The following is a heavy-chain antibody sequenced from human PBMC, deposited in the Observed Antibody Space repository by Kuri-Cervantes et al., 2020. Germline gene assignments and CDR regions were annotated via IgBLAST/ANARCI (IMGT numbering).Heavy chain of an antibody. V-gene: IGHV3-74*03. J-gene: IGHJ4*02. Sequence: GGSLRLSCAASGFTFSGYWMNWVRQTPGNGLVWVSFINGDGSNTMYADSVKGRITISRDNAKNTLYLQMNSLRAEDTAVYFCSRDAEGHFDSWGQGTLVTVSS. CDR2: INGDGSNT. CDR1: GFTFSGYW. CDR3: SRDAEGHFDS.